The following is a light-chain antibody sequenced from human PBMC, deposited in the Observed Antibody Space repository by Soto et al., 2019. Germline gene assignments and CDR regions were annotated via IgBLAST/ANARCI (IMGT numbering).Light chain of an antibody. J-gene: IGKJ1*01. Sequence: EIVMTQSPATLSVSAGERATLSCSASQRVSRNLAWYQQKPGQAPRLLIYGASPRATGIPARFSGSGSGTEFTLTISSLQSEDFAVYYCQQYSIWRTFGQGTKVDIK. CDR2: GAS. CDR1: QRVSRN. CDR3: QQYSIWRT. V-gene: IGKV3-15*01.